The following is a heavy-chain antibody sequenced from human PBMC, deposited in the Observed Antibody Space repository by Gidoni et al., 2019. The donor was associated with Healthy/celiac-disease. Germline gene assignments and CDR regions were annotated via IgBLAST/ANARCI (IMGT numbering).Heavy chain of an antibody. CDR3: ARGRDPYDVWSGSPY. D-gene: IGHD3-3*01. V-gene: IGHV1-18*01. CDR1: GYTFTSYG. J-gene: IGHJ4*02. CDR2: ISTYNGNT. Sequence: QVQLVPSGAEVKKPGASVKVSCKASGYTFTSYGISWVREAPGQGLEWMGWISTYNGNTNYAQKLQGRVTMTTDTATSTAYMELRSMRSDDTAVYYCARGRDPYDVWSGSPYWGQGTLVTVSS.